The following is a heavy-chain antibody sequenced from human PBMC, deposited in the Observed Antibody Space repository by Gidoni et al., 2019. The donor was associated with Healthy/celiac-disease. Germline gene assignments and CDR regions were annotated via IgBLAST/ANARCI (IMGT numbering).Heavy chain of an antibody. V-gene: IGHV4-31*03. D-gene: IGHD3-10*01. Sequence: QVQLQESGPGLVKPSQTLSLTCTVSGGSISRGGYYWSWIRQHPGKGLEWIGYIYYSGSTYYNPSLKSRVTISVDTSKNQFSLKLSSVTAADTAVYYCAREHYYGSGSYAWFDPWGQGTLVTVSS. J-gene: IGHJ5*02. CDR1: GGSISRGGYY. CDR3: AREHYYGSGSYAWFDP. CDR2: IYYSGST.